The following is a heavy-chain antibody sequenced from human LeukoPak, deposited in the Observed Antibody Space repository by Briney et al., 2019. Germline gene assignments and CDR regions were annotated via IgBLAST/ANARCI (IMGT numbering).Heavy chain of an antibody. Sequence: GGSLRLSCAASGFTFSDYYMSWIRQAPGKGLEWVSYISSSGSTIYYADSVKGRFTISRDNAKNSLYLQMNSLTAEDTAVYYCARDGRYYYDSSGYYLFDYWGQGTLVTVSS. CDR2: ISSSGSTI. J-gene: IGHJ4*02. V-gene: IGHV3-11*01. CDR1: GFTFSDYY. D-gene: IGHD3-22*01. CDR3: ARDGRYYYDSSGYYLFDY.